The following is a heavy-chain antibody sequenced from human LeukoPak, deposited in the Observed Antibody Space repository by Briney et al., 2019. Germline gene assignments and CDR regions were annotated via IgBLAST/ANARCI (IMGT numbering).Heavy chain of an antibody. CDR2: IKPDGSEK. J-gene: IGHJ6*04. Sequence: GGSLRLSCAASGFTFSTYWMTWVRQAPGEWLGWVANIKPDGSEKYYVDSVKGRFTISRDNSLYLQMNSLRAEDTAVYYCARSRSGTDYNADVWGKGTPGTTSP. CDR3: ARSRSGTDYNADV. D-gene: IGHD3-10*01. V-gene: IGHV3-7*01. CDR1: GFTFSTYW.